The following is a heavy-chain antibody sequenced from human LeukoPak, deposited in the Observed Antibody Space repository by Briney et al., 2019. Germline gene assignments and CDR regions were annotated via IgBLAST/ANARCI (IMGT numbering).Heavy chain of an antibody. CDR2: ISTSSRDI. CDR3: AKDRGITMVRGVICH. Sequence: TGGSLRLSCAASGFTFSTYSMIWVRQAPGKGLEWVSSISTSSRDIYYADSVKGRFTISRDSAKKSLYPQMNSLRVEDTAVYYCAKDRGITMVRGVICHWGQGTLVTVSS. CDR1: GFTFSTYS. D-gene: IGHD3-10*01. V-gene: IGHV3-21*01. J-gene: IGHJ4*02.